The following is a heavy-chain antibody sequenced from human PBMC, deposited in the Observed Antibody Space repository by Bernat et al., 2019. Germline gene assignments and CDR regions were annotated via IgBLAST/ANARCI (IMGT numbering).Heavy chain of an antibody. CDR3: ARAGFSGSYSNAPFDY. V-gene: IGHV3-33*01. J-gene: IGHJ4*02. CDR1: GFTFSSYG. Sequence: QVQLVESGGGVVQPGRSLRLSCAASGFTFSSYGMHWVRQAPGKGLAWVAVIWYDGSNKYYADCVKGRFNISRDNSKNTLYLQMNSLRAEDTAVYYCARAGFSGSYSNAPFDYWGQGTLVTVSS. D-gene: IGHD1-26*01. CDR2: IWYDGSNK.